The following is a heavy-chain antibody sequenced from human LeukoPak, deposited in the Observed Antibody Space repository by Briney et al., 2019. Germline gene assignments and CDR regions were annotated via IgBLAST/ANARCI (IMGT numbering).Heavy chain of an antibody. D-gene: IGHD5-24*01. J-gene: IGHJ4*02. CDR2: IYTSGST. Sequence: SETLSLTCTVSGGSISSGSYYWSWIRQSAGKGLEWIGRIYTSGSTNYNPSLKSRVTISVDTSKSQFSLKLSSVTAADTAVYCCARGMATINFDYWGQGTLVTVSS. CDR3: ARGMATINFDY. CDR1: GGSISSGSYY. V-gene: IGHV4-61*02.